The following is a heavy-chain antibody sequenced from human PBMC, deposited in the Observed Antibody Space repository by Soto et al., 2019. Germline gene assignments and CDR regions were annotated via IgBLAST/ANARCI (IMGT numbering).Heavy chain of an antibody. J-gene: IGHJ3*02. CDR3: CGYVPFDAFDI. CDR1: GGSISSYY. Sequence: QVQLQESGPGLVKPSETLSLTCTVSGGSISSYYWSWIRQPPGKGLKWIGYIYYSGSTNYNPSLKSRVTISVDTSKNQFSLKLSSVTAADTAVYYCCGYVPFDAFDIWGQGTMVTVSS. D-gene: IGHD5-18*01. CDR2: IYYSGST. V-gene: IGHV4-59*08.